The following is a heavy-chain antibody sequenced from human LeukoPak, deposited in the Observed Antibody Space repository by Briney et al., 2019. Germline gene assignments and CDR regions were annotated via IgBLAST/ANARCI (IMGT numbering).Heavy chain of an antibody. Sequence: GWSLRLSCAASGFTVSSNYMSWVRHAPGKELECVSLLYSGGITYYADSVKGRFTISTVNSKNTLYLQMNRLRAADTAVYYCAREAVRGDTATLKGAMGYWGQGTLVIVSS. CDR2: LYSGGIT. D-gene: IGHD5-18*01. V-gene: IGHV3-53*01. J-gene: IGHJ4*02. CDR3: AREAVRGDTATLKGAMGY. CDR1: GFTVSSNY.